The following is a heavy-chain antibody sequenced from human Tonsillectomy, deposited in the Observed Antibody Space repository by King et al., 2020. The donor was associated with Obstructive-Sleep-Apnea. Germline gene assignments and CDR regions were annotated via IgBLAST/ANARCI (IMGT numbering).Heavy chain of an antibody. J-gene: IGHJ6*02. CDR1: GFTFSSFW. D-gene: IGHD4-23*01. CDR2: INIDGSNI. Sequence: VQLVESGGGLVQPGGSLRLSCAASGFTFSSFWMHWVRQAPGKGLAWVSRINIDGSNIIYVDSVRGRFTVSRDNAKSTLYLQMNSLRAEDSAVYYCTRDFRMTAVITKSYYYYGLDVWGQGTTVTVSS. CDR3: TRDFRMTAVITKSYYYYGLDV. V-gene: IGHV3-74*01.